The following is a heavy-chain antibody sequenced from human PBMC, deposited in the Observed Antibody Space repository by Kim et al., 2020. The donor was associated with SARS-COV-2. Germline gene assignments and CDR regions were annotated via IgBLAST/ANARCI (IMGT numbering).Heavy chain of an antibody. CDR2: INSNGRST. D-gene: IGHD6-13*01. V-gene: IGHV3-74*03. J-gene: IGHJ3*02. CDR3: ASAAPGARKAFDI. Sequence: GGSLRLSCAASGFTFSTFWMHWVRQVPGKGLVWVSRINSNGRSTTYADFVKGRFSISRDNAKNMVCWQMNHLRADDTAVYHCASAAPGARKAFDIWGEGTRAPVSS. CDR1: GFTFSTFW.